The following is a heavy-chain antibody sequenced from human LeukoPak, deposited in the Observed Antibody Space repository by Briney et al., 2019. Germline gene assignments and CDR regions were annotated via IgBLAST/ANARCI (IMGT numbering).Heavy chain of an antibody. V-gene: IGHV1-46*01. Sequence: ASVNVSCKSSGYTFTSYYMHWVRQAPGQGLEWMGIINPSGGSKTYAQRFQGRVTLTRDTYTSTVYMELSSLRSEDTAVYYCARDGENELERPRAFDYWGQGTLVTVSS. J-gene: IGHJ4*02. CDR2: INPSGGSK. CDR3: ARDGENELERPRAFDY. D-gene: IGHD1-1*01. CDR1: GYTFTSYY.